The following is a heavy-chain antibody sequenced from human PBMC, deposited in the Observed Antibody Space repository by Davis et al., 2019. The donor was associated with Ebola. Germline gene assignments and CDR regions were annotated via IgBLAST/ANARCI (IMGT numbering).Heavy chain of an antibody. CDR2: IIPIFGTA. J-gene: IGHJ5*02. V-gene: IGHV1-69*13. CDR1: GYTFTGYY. D-gene: IGHD2-15*01. CDR3: AGCSGGSCWTNWFDP. Sequence: SVKVSCKASGYTFTGYYMHWVRQAPGQGLEWMGGIIPIFGTANYAQKFQGRVTITADESTSTAYMELSSLRSEDTAVYYCAGCSGGSCWTNWFDPWGQGTLVTVSS.